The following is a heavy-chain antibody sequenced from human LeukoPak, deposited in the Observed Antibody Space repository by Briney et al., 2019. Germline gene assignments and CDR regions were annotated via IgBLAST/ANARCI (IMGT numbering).Heavy chain of an antibody. D-gene: IGHD4-17*01. V-gene: IGHV3-21*01. Sequence: GGSLRLSCAASGFTFGSYSMNWVRQAPGKGLEWVSSISSSSSYIYYADSVKGRFTISRDNAKNSLYLQMNSLRAEDTAVYYCARGSRYGDYYLWGQGTLVTVSS. CDR3: ARGSRYGDYYL. CDR2: ISSSSSYI. CDR1: GFTFGSYS. J-gene: IGHJ5*02.